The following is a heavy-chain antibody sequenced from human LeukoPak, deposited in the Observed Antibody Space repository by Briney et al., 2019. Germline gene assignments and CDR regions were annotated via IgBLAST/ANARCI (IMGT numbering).Heavy chain of an antibody. V-gene: IGHV3-23*01. Sequence: GGSLRLSCAASGXTFSSYAMNWVRQAPGKGQEWVSAISGGGGTTYYADSVKGRFTISRDNSKNTLFLQMNSLRAEDTAVYYCAKDREGLSSGYDLEYFDYWGQGTLVTVSS. CDR1: GXTFSSYA. CDR2: ISGGGGTT. CDR3: AKDREGLSSGYDLEYFDY. J-gene: IGHJ4*02. D-gene: IGHD5-12*01.